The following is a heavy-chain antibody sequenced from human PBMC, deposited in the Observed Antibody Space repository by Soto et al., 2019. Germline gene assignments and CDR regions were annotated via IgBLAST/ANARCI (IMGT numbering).Heavy chain of an antibody. CDR3: ARDTSYRVGKSSHTFDY. J-gene: IGHJ4*02. D-gene: IGHD1-26*01. CDR2: IIPILGIA. V-gene: IGHV1-69*04. CDR1: GGTFSSYT. Sequence: ASVKVSCKASGGTFSSYTISWVRQAPGQGLEWMGRIIPILGIANYAQKFQGRVTITADKSTSTAYMELSSLRSEDTAVYYCARDTSYRVGKSSHTFDYWGQGTLVTVSS.